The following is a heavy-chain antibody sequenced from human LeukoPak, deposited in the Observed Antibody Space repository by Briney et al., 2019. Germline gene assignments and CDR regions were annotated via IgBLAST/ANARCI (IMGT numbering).Heavy chain of an antibody. CDR1: GFTFSSYE. V-gene: IGHV3-53*01. CDR3: ARGGSYLSAFDI. D-gene: IGHD1-26*01. Sequence: AGGSLRLSWAAAGFTFSSYEMNWVRQAPGKGLGWVAIIYSGGSTFYADSVKGRFTISRDNSKNTLYLQMNSLRAEDTAVYYCARGGSYLSAFDIWGPGTMVTVSS. CDR2: IYSGGST. J-gene: IGHJ3*02.